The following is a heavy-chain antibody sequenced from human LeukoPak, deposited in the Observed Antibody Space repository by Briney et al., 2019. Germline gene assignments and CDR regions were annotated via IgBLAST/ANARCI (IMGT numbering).Heavy chain of an antibody. V-gene: IGHV3-30*18. J-gene: IGHJ3*02. CDR1: GFTFSSYG. CDR2: ISYDGSNK. Sequence: PGGSLRLSCAASGFTFSSYGMHWVRQAPGKGLEWVAVISYDGSNKYYADSVKGRFTISRDNSKNTLYLQMNSLRAEDTAVYYCAKAESSGWTGDDAFDIWGQGTMVTVSS. CDR3: AKAESSGWTGDDAFDI. D-gene: IGHD6-19*01.